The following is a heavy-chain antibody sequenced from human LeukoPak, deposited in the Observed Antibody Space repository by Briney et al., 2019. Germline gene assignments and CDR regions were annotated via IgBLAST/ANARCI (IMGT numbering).Heavy chain of an antibody. CDR3: ARGRWELPTEWFDP. CDR1: GYTFTSYT. V-gene: IGHV1-18*01. D-gene: IGHD1-26*01. J-gene: IGHJ5*02. CDR2: ISAYNGNI. Sequence: VASVKVSCKASGYTFTSYTISWVRQAPGQGLEWMGWISAYNGNINYAQKLQGRVTMTTDTSTSTAYMELRSLRSDDTAVYYCARGRWELPTEWFDPWGQGTLVTVSS.